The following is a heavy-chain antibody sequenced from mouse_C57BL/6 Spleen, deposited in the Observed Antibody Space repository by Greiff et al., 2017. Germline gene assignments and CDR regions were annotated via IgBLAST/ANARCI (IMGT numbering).Heavy chain of an antibody. V-gene: IGHV14-2*01. CDR3: ARASYFDY. CDR1: GFNIKDYY. J-gene: IGHJ2*01. Sequence: VQLQQSGAELVKPGASVKLSCTASGFNIKDYYMHWVKQRTEQGLEWIGRIDPEDGETKYDPKFQGKATITADTSSITAYLQLRSLTSEDTAVYYCARASYFDYWGQGTTLTVSS. CDR2: IDPEDGET.